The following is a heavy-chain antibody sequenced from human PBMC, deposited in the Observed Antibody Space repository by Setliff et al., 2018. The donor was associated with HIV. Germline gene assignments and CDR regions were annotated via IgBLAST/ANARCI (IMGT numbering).Heavy chain of an antibody. CDR1: GGSFRGYY. CDR3: ARGSYYDTSGYRPGYFDY. D-gene: IGHD3-22*01. CDR2: IDHIGRT. Sequence: TSETLSLTCAVYGGSFRGYYWTWIRQFPGKGLEWIGDIDHIGRTNYNPSLKSRATISVYTTKNQFLLKLRSVTAADTAVYYCARGSYYDTSGYRPGYFDYWGQETLVTVSS. J-gene: IGHJ4*02. V-gene: IGHV4-34*01.